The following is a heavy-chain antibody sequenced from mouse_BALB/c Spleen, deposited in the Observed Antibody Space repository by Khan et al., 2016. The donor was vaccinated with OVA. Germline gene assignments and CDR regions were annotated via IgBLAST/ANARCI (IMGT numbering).Heavy chain of an antibody. V-gene: IGHV1-54*01. J-gene: IGHJ3*01. Sequence: QVQLQQSGAELVRPGTSVKVSCKASGYAFTDYLIDWVKQRPGQGLEWIGVINPGSGDTKYNEKFKGKATLTADKSSSTAYLQPSSPESDDAAVYFCSRGGYGNLAYWGQGTLVTVSA. CDR1: GYAFTDYL. CDR2: INPGSGDT. D-gene: IGHD2-1*01. CDR3: SRGGYGNLAY.